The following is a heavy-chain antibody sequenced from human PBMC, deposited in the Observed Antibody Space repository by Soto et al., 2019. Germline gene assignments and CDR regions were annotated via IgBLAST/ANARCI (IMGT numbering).Heavy chain of an antibody. Sequence: PWETLSLTCAVYGGSFSGYYWTWIRQPPGTGLEWIGEINHSGSTNYNPSLKSRVTISVDTSKNQFSLKLTSVTAADTAVYYCGRDKIRGLYDYWGQGTLVTGSA. J-gene: IGHJ4*02. V-gene: IGHV4-34*01. CDR3: GRDKIRGLYDY. CDR2: INHSGST. CDR1: GGSFSGYY. D-gene: IGHD5-12*01.